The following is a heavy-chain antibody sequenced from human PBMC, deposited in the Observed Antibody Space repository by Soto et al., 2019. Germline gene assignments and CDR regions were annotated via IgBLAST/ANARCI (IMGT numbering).Heavy chain of an antibody. J-gene: IGHJ4*02. V-gene: IGHV1-18*01. CDR1: GYTFTSYG. CDR2: ISGYNGNT. D-gene: IGHD5-18*01. CDR3: ARAGAYSFVYATY. Sequence: GASVKVSCKASGYTFTSYGITWVRQAPGQGLEWMGWISGYNGNTNYAQKLQGRVTMTTDTSTKTAYMELRSLSSDDTVVYYCARAGAYSFVYATYWGQGTLVTVSS.